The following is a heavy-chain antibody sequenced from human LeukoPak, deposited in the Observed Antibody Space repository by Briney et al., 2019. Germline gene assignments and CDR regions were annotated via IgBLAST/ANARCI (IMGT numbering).Heavy chain of an antibody. D-gene: IGHD6-13*01. V-gene: IGHV1-69*05. J-gene: IGHJ4*02. CDR2: IIPIFGTA. CDR1: GGTFSSYA. CDR3: ARDGPMAAAGTLNY. Sequence: ASVKVSCKASGGTFSSYAISWVRQAPGQGLEWMGGIIPIFGTANHAQKFQGRVTITTDESTSTAYMEPSSLRSEDTAVYYCARDGPMAAAGTLNYWGQGTLVTVSS.